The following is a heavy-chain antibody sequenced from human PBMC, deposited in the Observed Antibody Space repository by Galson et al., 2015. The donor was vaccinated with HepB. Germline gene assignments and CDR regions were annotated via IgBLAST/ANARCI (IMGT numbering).Heavy chain of an antibody. V-gene: IGHV3-73*01. Sequence: SLRLSCAASGFTFSGSAIHWVRQTSGKGLEWVGRIRSKASNYATAYAASLKGRFTISRDDSKNTAYLHMKSLKTEDTVFRLFMCRYAVYYCTRLGDLSGYSSSWGQGTLVTVSS. J-gene: IGHJ4*02. CDR2: IRSKASNYAT. CDR3: MCRYAVYYCTRLGDLSGYSSS. D-gene: IGHD6-13*01. CDR1: GFTFSGSA.